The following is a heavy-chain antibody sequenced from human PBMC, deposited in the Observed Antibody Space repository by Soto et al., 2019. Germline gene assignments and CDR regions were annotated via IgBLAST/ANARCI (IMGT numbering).Heavy chain of an antibody. CDR1: GGSFSGYY. Sequence: QVQLQQWGAGLLKASETLSLTCAVYGGSFSGYYWSWIRQPPGKGLEWIGEINHSGSTNYNWSLKRRVTLSVDTSKNQFSLKLSSVAAADTAIYYCARGIGMNLVVHRDTSDNYYFDSWGQGGLVTVSS. J-gene: IGHJ4*02. CDR3: ARGIGMNLVVHRDTSDNYYFDS. CDR2: INHSGST. D-gene: IGHD2-15*01. V-gene: IGHV4-34*02.